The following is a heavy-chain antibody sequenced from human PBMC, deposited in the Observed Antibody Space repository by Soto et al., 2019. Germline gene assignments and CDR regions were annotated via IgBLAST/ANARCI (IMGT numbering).Heavy chain of an antibody. CDR2: IIPIFGTA. CDR3: ARVGYSSDRGWFDP. D-gene: IGHD6-19*01. V-gene: IGHV1-69*12. Sequence: QVQLVQSGAEVKKPGSSVKVSCKASGGTFSSYAISWVRQAPGQGLEWMGGIIPIFGTANYAQKFQGRVTNNADESPRTDYVERSSLRSADTAVYYCARVGYSSDRGWFDPWVQGPLVTVSS. J-gene: IGHJ5*02. CDR1: GGTFSSYA.